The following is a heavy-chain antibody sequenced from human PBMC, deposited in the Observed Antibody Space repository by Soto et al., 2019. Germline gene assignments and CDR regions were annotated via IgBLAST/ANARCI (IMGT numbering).Heavy chain of an antibody. J-gene: IGHJ4*02. V-gene: IGHV4-59*08. CDR2: IYYSGST. D-gene: IGHD4-17*01. CDR3: ARETTTVTAFDY. CDR1: GGSISSYY. Sequence: PSETLSLTCTVSGGSISSYYWSWIRQPPGKGLEWIGYIYYSGSTNYNPSLKSRVTISVDTSKNQFSLKLSSVTAADTAVYYCARETTTVTAFDYWGQGTPVTVSS.